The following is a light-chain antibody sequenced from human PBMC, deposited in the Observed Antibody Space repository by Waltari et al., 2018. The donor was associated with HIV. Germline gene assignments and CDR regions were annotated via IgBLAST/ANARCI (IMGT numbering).Light chain of an antibody. CDR2: KNI. CDR1: YIGTKN. Sequence: SYQLTQPPSLSVAPRQPATITCGGDYIGTKNVRWYQQKPGQAPLLVLFKNINRPSGIPERFSGSNSGNTAILTISAAQVADEADYYCQVWDSSTVIFGSGTTVTV. J-gene: IGLJ1*01. V-gene: IGLV3-9*01. CDR3: QVWDSSTVI.